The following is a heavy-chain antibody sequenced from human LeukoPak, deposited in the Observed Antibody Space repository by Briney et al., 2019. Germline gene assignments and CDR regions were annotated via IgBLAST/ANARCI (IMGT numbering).Heavy chain of an antibody. V-gene: IGHV3-23*01. CDR3: AKDRTYYYDSSGYPGLLDY. CDR2: ISNSGGST. CDR1: GFTFSSYA. J-gene: IGHJ4*02. D-gene: IGHD3-22*01. Sequence: GGSLRLSCAASGFTFSSYAMSWVRQAPGKGQEWVSGISNSGGSTYYADSVEGRFTISRDNSKNTLYLQMNSLRAEDTAVYYCAKDRTYYYDSSGYPGLLDYWGQGTLVTVSS.